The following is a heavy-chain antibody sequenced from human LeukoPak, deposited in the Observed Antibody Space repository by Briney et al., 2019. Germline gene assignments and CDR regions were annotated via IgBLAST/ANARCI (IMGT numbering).Heavy chain of an antibody. CDR1: GFIFSSYE. J-gene: IGHJ6*03. CDR3: ARDGTKGNPRWLQPYYYYYYMDV. D-gene: IGHD5-24*01. V-gene: IGHV3-48*03. CDR2: IGTGTTI. Sequence: GGSLRLSCAASGFIFSSYEMNWVRQAPGKGLEWVSYIGTGTTIYYSDSVKGRFTISRDNAKNSLYLQMNNMRAEDTGIYYCARDGTKGNPRWLQPYYYYYYMDVWGKGTTVTVSS.